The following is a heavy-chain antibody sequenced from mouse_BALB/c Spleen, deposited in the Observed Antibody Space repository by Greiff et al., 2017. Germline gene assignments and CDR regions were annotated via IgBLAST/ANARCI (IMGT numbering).Heavy chain of an antibody. CDR2: IYPGNSDT. Sequence: VHVKQSGTVLARPGASVKMSCKASGYTFTSYWMHWVKQRPGQGLEWIGAIYPGNSDTSYNQKFKGKAKLTAVTSTSTAYMELSSLTNEDSAVYYCTRIFGSSYSAMDYWGQGTSVTVSS. CDR3: TRIFGSSYSAMDY. J-gene: IGHJ4*01. V-gene: IGHV1-5*01. CDR1: GYTFTSYW. D-gene: IGHD1-1*01.